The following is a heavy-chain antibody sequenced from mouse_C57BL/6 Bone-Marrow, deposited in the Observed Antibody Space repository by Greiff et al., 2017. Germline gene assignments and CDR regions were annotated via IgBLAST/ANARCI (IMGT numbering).Heavy chain of an antibody. CDR2: ISYDGSN. CDR3: ATKDSHYYAMDY. Sequence: EVQLQESGPGLVKPSQSLSLTCSVTGYSITSGYYWNWIRQFPGNKLEWMGYISYDGSNNYNPSLKNRISITRDTSKNQFFLKLNSVTTEDTATYYCATKDSHYYAMDYWGQGTSVTVSS. J-gene: IGHJ4*01. CDR1: GYSITSGYY. V-gene: IGHV3-6*01.